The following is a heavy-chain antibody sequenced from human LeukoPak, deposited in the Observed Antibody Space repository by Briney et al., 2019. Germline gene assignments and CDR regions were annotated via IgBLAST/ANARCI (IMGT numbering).Heavy chain of an antibody. V-gene: IGHV4-61*05. D-gene: IGHD2-15*01. Sequence: SETLSLTCSVSGGSIISGDYFWGWIRQPPGKGLEWVGYIYDTGSTSYNPALKSRVTISLDTSKNQFSLRLNSVTAADTAVYYCARQGCSGGSCYLDYWGQGTLVTVSS. CDR1: GGSIISGDYF. J-gene: IGHJ4*02. CDR2: IYDTGST. CDR3: ARQGCSGGSCYLDY.